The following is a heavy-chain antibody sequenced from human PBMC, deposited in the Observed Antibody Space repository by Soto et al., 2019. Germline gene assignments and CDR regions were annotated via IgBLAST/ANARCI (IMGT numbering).Heavy chain of an antibody. J-gene: IGHJ4*02. V-gene: IGHV3-23*01. CDR1: GFSFSTYS. CDR3: ATMNGYFEY. D-gene: IGHD3-22*01. CDR2: VTATGDRT. Sequence: PGGSLRLSCADSGFSFSTYSMRWVRQTPGKGLEWVSAVTATGDRTYYADSVTGRFTISRDNSKKTHYLQMTSLRGEDTAIYYCATMNGYFEYWGQGTPVTVSS.